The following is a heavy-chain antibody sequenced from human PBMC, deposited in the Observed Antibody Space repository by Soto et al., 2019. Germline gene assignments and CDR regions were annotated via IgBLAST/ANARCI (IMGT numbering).Heavy chain of an antibody. CDR1: GFTFGDYA. Sequence: QPGGSLRLSCTASGFTFGDYAMSWFRQAPGKGLEWVGFIRSKAYGGTTEYAASVKGRFTISRDDSKSIAYLQMNSLKTEDTAVYYCTRDQVIVVVTAADAFDIWGQGTMVTVSS. CDR2: IRSKAYGGTT. D-gene: IGHD2-21*02. V-gene: IGHV3-49*03. CDR3: TRDQVIVVVTAADAFDI. J-gene: IGHJ3*02.